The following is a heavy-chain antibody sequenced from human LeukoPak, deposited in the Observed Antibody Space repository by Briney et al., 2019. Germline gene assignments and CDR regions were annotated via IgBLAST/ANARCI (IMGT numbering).Heavy chain of an antibody. Sequence: ASVKVSCKASGYTFTGYYMHWVRQAPGQGLEWMGWINPNSGGTNYAQKFQGRVTMTRDTSISTAYMELSRLRSDDTAVYYCAGTRDGYNYASKDYWGQGTLVTVSS. CDR2: INPNSGGT. J-gene: IGHJ4*02. V-gene: IGHV1-2*02. CDR1: GYTFTGYY. CDR3: AGTRDGYNYASKDY. D-gene: IGHD5-24*01.